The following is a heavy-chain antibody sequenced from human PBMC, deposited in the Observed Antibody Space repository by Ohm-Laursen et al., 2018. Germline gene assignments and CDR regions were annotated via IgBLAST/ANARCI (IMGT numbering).Heavy chain of an antibody. V-gene: IGHV4-4*07. D-gene: IGHD3-22*01. Sequence: SETLSLTCTVSGGSISSSYWSWIRQPAGKELEWIGRIYSSGNTNYNPSLKSRVTISVDTSKNQFPLKLSSVTAADTAVYYCAREVDYYDSSGQPLGAFDIWGQGTMVTVSS. CDR2: IYSSGNT. CDR1: GGSISSSY. CDR3: AREVDYYDSSGQPLGAFDI. J-gene: IGHJ3*02.